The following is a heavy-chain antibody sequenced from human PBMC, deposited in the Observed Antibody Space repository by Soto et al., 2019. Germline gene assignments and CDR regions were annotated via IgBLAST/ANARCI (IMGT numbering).Heavy chain of an antibody. CDR1: GGSMNNYY. CDR2: IYSSGST. V-gene: IGHV4-4*09. Sequence: TLSLTCTVSGGSMNNYYWSWIRQPPGKGLEWIGYIYSSGSTNYSPSLSSRVTMSLDTSKSQFSLRLDSVSAADTAVYYCAXXXXXXXXXXXXXSXXRXIDVWGQGTTVTVSS. CDR3: AXXXXXXXXXXXXXSXXRXIDV. J-gene: IGHJ6*02.